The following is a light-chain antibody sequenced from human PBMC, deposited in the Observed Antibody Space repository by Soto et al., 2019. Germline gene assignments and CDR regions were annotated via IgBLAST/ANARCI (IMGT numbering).Light chain of an antibody. CDR3: QQYNSYSGDT. CDR1: LTIRTW. J-gene: IGKJ2*01. CDR2: GAT. V-gene: IGKV1-5*01. Sequence: IQMTQSPSTLSASVVDRVTITCRPSLTIRTWLAWFQQKPGKAPQLLIYGATNLESGVPSRFSGSGSGTEFTLTIDSLQPDDFATYYCQQYNSYSGDTFGQGTKVDIK.